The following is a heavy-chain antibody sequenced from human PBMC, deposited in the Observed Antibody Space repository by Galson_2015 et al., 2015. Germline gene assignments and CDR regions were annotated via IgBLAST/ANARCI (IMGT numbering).Heavy chain of an antibody. D-gene: IGHD2-2*01. CDR3: ARCEYQLLRDPWYSDL. CDR1: GYSFTSYW. CDR2: IDPSDSYT. J-gene: IGHJ2*01. Sequence: QSGAEVKKPGESLRISCKGSGYSFTSYWISWVRQMPGKGLEWMGRIDPSDSYTNYSPSFQGHVTISADKSISTAYLQWSSLKASDTAMYYCARCEYQLLRDPWYSDLWGRGTLVTVSS. V-gene: IGHV5-10-1*01.